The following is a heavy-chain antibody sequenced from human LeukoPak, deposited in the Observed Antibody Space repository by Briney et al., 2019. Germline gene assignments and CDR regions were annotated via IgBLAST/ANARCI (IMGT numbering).Heavy chain of an antibody. V-gene: IGHV3-23*01. Sequence: PGGSLRLSCAVSGFTFSSFAMSRVRQAPGKGLEWVSSVTGSGSVTSSTYYADSVKGRFTISRDNSKNTLYLQMNSLRAEDTALYYCAKEGTYNNFWSGYFHWGQGALVTVSS. D-gene: IGHD3-3*01. CDR2: VTGSGSVTSST. CDR1: GFTFSSFA. J-gene: IGHJ4*02. CDR3: AKEGTYNNFWSGYFH.